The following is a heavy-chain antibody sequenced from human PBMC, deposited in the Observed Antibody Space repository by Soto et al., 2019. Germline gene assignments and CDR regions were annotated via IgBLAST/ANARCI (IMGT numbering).Heavy chain of an antibody. D-gene: IGHD3-9*01. J-gene: IGHJ4*02. CDR2: ISYDGSSK. V-gene: IGHV3-30*18. Sequence: GGSLRLSCAASGFTFSSYGMHWVRQAPGKGLEWVSGISYDGSSKGYADSVKGRFTISRDNAKNSLYLQMNSLRAEDTALYYCAKGSYDILTGPFDYWGQGTLVTVSS. CDR3: AKGSYDILTGPFDY. CDR1: GFTFSSYG.